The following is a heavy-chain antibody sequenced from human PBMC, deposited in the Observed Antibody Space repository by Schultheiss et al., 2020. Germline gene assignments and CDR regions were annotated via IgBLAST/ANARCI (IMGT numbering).Heavy chain of an antibody. D-gene: IGHD3-9*01. CDR3: ARDHDNTVSDY. CDR2: IIPIFGTA. Sequence: SVKVSCKASGGTFSSYAISWVRQAPGQGLEWMGGIIPIFGTANYAQKFQGRVTMTTDTSTSTAYMELRSLRSDDTAVYYCARDHDNTVSDYWGQGTLVTVSS. J-gene: IGHJ4*02. V-gene: IGHV1-69*05. CDR1: GGTFSSYA.